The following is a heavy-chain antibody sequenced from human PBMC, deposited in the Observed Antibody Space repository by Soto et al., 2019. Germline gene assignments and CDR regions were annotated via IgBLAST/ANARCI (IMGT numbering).Heavy chain of an antibody. V-gene: IGHV3-72*01. Sequence: PGGSLRLSCAASGFTFSDHYMDWVRQAPGKGLEWVGRSRNKANSYTTEYAASVKGRFTISRDDSKNSLYLHMNSLKTEDTALYYCARSGSYDAFHIWGQGTMVTVSS. J-gene: IGHJ3*02. D-gene: IGHD3-10*01. CDR2: SRNKANSYTT. CDR3: ARSGSYDAFHI. CDR1: GFTFSDHY.